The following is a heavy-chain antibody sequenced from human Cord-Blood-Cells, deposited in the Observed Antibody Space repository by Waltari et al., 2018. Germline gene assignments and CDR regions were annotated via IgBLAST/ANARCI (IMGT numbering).Heavy chain of an antibody. CDR3: ARGVASRDWYFDL. CDR2: IYTSGST. D-gene: IGHD3-3*02. CDR1: GGSISSYY. Sequence: QVQLQESGPGLVKPSETLSLTCTVSGGSISSYYWSWIRQPAGKGLKWIGRIYTSGSTNNNPSLKSRVTMSVDTSKNQFSLKLSSVTAADTAVYYCARGVASRDWYFDLWGRGTLVTVSS. J-gene: IGHJ2*01. V-gene: IGHV4-4*07.